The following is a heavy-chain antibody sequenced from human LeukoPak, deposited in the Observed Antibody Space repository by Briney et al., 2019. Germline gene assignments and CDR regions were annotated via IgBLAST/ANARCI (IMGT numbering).Heavy chain of an antibody. CDR3: ARGIAAAAH. D-gene: IGHD6-13*01. Sequence: PSQTLSLTCTVSGGSISSGGYYWRWLRQPPGKGLEWIGYIYHSGSTYYNPSLKSRVTISVDTSKNQFSLKLSSVTAADTAVYYCARGIAAAAHWGQGTLVTVSS. CDR2: IYHSGST. V-gene: IGHV4-30-2*01. CDR1: GGSISSGGYY. J-gene: IGHJ4*02.